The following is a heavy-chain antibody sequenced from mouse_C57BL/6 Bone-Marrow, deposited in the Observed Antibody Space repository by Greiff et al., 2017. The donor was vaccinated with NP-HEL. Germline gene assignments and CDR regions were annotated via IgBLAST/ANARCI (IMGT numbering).Heavy chain of an antibody. J-gene: IGHJ2*01. D-gene: IGHD2-1*01. CDR3: ARESGYYGNFFDY. Sequence: QVQLQQPGAELVMPGASVKLSCKASGYTFTSYWMHWVKQRPGQGLEWIGEIDPSDSYTTYTQKFKGKSTLTVDKSSSTAYMQLSSLTSEDSAVYYCARESGYYGNFFDYWGQGTTLTVSS. CDR1: GYTFTSYW. V-gene: IGHV1-69*01. CDR2: IDPSDSYT.